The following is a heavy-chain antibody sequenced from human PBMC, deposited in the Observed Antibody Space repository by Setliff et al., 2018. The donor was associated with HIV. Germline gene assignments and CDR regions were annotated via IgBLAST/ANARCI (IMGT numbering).Heavy chain of an antibody. CDR2: ISTYNGNT. CDR3: ARDDYGDYVGDY. Sequence: GASVKVSCKASGYTFTSYGITWVRQAPGQGLEWMGWISTYNGNTDYAQKLQGRVTRTTDTSTSTAYMELRSLRSDDSAVYYCARDDYGDYVGDYWGQGTLVTVSS. V-gene: IGHV1-18*01. CDR1: GYTFTSYG. J-gene: IGHJ4*02. D-gene: IGHD4-17*01.